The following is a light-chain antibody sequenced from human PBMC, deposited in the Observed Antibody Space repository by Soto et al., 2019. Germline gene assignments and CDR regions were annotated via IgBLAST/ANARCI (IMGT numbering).Light chain of an antibody. V-gene: IGLV2-14*01. Sequence: QSALTQPASVSGSPGQSITISCAGTSSDIGAYNYVSWYQQPPGRAPKLMLYEVSHRPSGVSNRFSGSKSANTASLTISGLQPEDEADYYCASYTGTRTDVLFGGGTKLTVL. CDR1: SSDIGAYNY. CDR3: ASYTGTRTDVL. J-gene: IGLJ2*01. CDR2: EVS.